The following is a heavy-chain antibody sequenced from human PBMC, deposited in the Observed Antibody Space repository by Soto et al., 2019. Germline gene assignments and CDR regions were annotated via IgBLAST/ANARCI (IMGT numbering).Heavy chain of an antibody. CDR1: GDTFSNFA. Sequence: QMRLVQSGAEVKKPGSSVKVSCKASGDTFSNFAFSWVRRAPGQGLEWMGGINPMFIEPDYAQKFRDRITIVADESTRTVYLELRSLGSDDTGVYFWSRDPQSTGRGSHAFYGVDGWGQGTTVNVTS. J-gene: IGHJ6*01. D-gene: IGHD2-8*02. V-gene: IGHV1-69*01. CDR3: SRDPQSTGRGSHAFYGVDG. CDR2: INPMFIEP.